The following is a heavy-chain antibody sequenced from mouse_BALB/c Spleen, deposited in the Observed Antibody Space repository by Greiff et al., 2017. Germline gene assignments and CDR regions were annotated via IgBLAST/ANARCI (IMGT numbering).Heavy chain of an antibody. V-gene: IGHV14-3*02. CDR3: ASRVITTVVEVDY. J-gene: IGHJ4*01. D-gene: IGHD1-1*01. CDR1: GFNIKDTY. Sequence: EVKLQESGAELVKPGASVKLSCTASGFNIKDTYMHWVKQRPEQGLEWIGRIDPANGNTKYDPKFQGKATITADTSSNTAYLQLSSLTSEDTAVYYCASRVITTVVEVDYWGQGTSVTVSS. CDR2: IDPANGNT.